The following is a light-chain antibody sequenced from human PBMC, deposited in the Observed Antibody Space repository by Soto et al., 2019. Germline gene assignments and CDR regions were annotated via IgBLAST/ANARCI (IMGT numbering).Light chain of an antibody. CDR3: QQYGSSSWT. CDR2: GSS. V-gene: IGKV3-20*01. CDR1: QSVSSTY. Sequence: EIVLTQSPGTLSFSPGERGTLSCRSSQSVSSTYLAWYQQQPGQAPRLLIYGSSNRATGIPDRFSGSGSGTDFTLTISRLEPEDFAVYYCQQYGSSSWTFGQGTKVDIK. J-gene: IGKJ1*01.